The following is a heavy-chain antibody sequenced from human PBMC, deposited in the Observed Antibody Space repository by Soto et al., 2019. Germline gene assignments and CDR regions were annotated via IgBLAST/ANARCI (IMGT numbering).Heavy chain of an antibody. CDR3: ARAGLERWLHQKSVFDC. CDR1: GGSFSGYY. D-gene: IGHD5-12*01. V-gene: IGHV4-34*01. J-gene: IGHJ4*02. CDR2: INHSGST. Sequence: PSETLSLTCAVYGGSFSGYYWSWIRQPPGKGLEWIGEINHSGSTNYNPSLKSRVTISVDTSKNQFSLKLSSVTAADTAVYYCARAGLERWLHQKSVFDCWGQGTLVTVSS.